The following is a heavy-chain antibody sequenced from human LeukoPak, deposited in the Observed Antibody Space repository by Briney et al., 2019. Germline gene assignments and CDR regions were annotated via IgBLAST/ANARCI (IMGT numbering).Heavy chain of an antibody. Sequence: SAKVSCKASGGTFSSYAISWVRQAPGQGLEWMGGIIPIFGTANYAQKFQGRVTITADESTSTAYMELSSLRSEDTAVYYCASPLRVVCSSTSCYKRGDAFDIWGQGTMVTVSS. V-gene: IGHV1-69*13. J-gene: IGHJ3*02. CDR2: IIPIFGTA. CDR3: ASPLRVVCSSTSCYKRGDAFDI. D-gene: IGHD2-2*02. CDR1: GGTFSSYA.